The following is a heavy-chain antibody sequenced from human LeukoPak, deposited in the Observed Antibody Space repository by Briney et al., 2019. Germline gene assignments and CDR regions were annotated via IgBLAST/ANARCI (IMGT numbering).Heavy chain of an antibody. CDR1: GFKMNDYS. Sequence: PGGSLRLSCTVSGFKMNDYSMTWIRQAPGKGREWVSSISGYDDSLYYEDSVRGRFTISRDAATTSLFLHMNSLRAEDTAMYYCARVPKQRLLLQWFSDLWGQGTLVTVSS. D-gene: IGHD6-25*01. J-gene: IGHJ4*02. CDR2: ISGYDDSL. V-gene: IGHV3-21*01. CDR3: ARVPKQRLLLQWFSDL.